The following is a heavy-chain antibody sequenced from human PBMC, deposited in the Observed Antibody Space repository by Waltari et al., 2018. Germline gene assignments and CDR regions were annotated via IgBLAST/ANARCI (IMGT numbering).Heavy chain of an antibody. CDR3: ATMGAGRAPDY. J-gene: IGHJ4*02. CDR2: IRPDGGEN. V-gene: IGHV3-7*03. Sequence: EVQLVESGGGLVQPGGSLRVSCAASTFSFSSFWMAWVRQAPGKGLEWVATIRPDGGENFYVDSVKGRFSISRDNAKNSFYLQVNSLRVEDTAIFYCATMGAGRAPDYWGQGTLVTVSS. D-gene: IGHD3-16*01. CDR1: TFSFSSFW.